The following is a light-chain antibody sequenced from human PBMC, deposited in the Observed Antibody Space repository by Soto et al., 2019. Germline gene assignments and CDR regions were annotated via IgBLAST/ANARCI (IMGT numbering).Light chain of an antibody. CDR1: HNISSSY. Sequence: EIVLTQSPGTLSLSPGAGGDLSCRASHNISSSYVAWYQQKPGRAPRLLMHGTSNRAVGIPDRFSGSGSGTEFTLTISRLETEDCAVYYFQQYIRSPYTFGQGTRLDIK. CDR2: GTS. J-gene: IGKJ2*01. CDR3: QQYIRSPYT. V-gene: IGKV3-20*01.